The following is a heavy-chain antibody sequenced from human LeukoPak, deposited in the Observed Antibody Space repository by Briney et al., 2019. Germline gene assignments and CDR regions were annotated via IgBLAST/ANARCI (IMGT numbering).Heavy chain of an antibody. D-gene: IGHD5-24*01. CDR3: ARNLEMATITSPFDL. CDR1: GGSISSYY. V-gene: IGHV4-59*01. J-gene: IGHJ3*01. CDR2: IYYSGST. Sequence: SETLSLTCTVSGGSISSYYWNWIRQSPGKGLEWIGYIYYSGSTNYNPSLKSRVTISVDTSKNQLSLKLSSVTAADTAVYYCARNLEMATITSPFDLCGQGTMVTVSS.